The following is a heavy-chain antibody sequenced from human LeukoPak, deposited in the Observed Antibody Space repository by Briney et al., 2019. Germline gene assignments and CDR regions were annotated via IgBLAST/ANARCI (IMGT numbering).Heavy chain of an antibody. D-gene: IGHD3-10*02. J-gene: IGHJ6*04. Sequence: GGSLRLSCAASGFTFSSYNINWVRQAPGKGLEWVSSIGSGSSYIFYADSLKGRFTISRDNARNSLYLQMSSLRAEDTAVYYCAELGITMIGGVWGKGTTVTISS. V-gene: IGHV3-21*01. CDR2: IGSGSSYI. CDR3: AELGITMIGGV. CDR1: GFTFSSYN.